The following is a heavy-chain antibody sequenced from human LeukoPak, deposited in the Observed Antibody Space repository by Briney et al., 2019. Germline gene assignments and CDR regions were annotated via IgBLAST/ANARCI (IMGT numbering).Heavy chain of an antibody. Sequence: ASVKVSCKASGYTFTGNFMHWVRQAPGQGLEWMGWINPNSGGTNYAQKFQGRVTMTRDTSISTAYMELSRLRSDDSAVYYCARGGLPHHYYYMHVWGKGTTVTVSS. V-gene: IGHV1-2*02. J-gene: IGHJ6*03. CDR2: INPNSGGT. CDR3: ARGGLPHHYYYMHV. D-gene: IGHD3-22*01. CDR1: GYTFTGNF.